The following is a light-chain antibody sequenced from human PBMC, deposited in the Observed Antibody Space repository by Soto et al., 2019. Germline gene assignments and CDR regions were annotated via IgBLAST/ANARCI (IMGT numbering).Light chain of an antibody. CDR2: KAS. J-gene: IGKJ5*01. CDR3: QQYESYPVT. V-gene: IGKV1-5*03. Sequence: DIQMTQSPSTLSASVGDRVTITCRASQSISRSLAWYQQKPGEAPKILIYKASTLESGVPSRFSGGGSGTEFPLTISSLQPDDFATYYCQQYESYPVTFGQGTRLVI. CDR1: QSISRS.